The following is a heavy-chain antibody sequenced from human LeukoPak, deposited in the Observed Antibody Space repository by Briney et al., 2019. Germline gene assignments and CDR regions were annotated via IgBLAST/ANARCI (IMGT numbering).Heavy chain of an antibody. CDR2: IVGSNGKT. D-gene: IGHD5-24*01. CDR1: GFTFSTYT. J-gene: IGHJ4*02. Sequence: GGSLRLSCAASGFTFSTYTMHWVRQAPGKGLDWVSGIVGSNGKTYYADSVKGRFTISRDNSKNTLYLQMNSLRAEDTTVYFCAKDYRPDGYNDLDYWGQGTQVTVSS. V-gene: IGHV3-23*01. CDR3: AKDYRPDGYNDLDY.